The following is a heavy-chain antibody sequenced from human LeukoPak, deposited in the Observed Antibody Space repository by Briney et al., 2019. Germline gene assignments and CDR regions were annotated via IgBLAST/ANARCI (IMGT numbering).Heavy chain of an antibody. D-gene: IGHD2-2*02. CDR2: IYPGDSDT. Sequence: GESLKISCKGSGYSFTNYWIGWVRQMPGKGLEWMGVIYPGDSDTRYSLSFQGQVTISVDKSISTAYLQWSSLKASDTAMYYCARGPYGYTSSATLGSYNWFDPWGQGSLVTVSS. CDR3: ARGPYGYTSSATLGSYNWFDP. CDR1: GYSFTNYW. J-gene: IGHJ5*02. V-gene: IGHV5-51*01.